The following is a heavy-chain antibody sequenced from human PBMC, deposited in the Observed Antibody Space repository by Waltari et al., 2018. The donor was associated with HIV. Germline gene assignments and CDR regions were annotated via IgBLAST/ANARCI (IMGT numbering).Heavy chain of an antibody. CDR2: IYHSGST. V-gene: IGHV4-4*02. J-gene: IGHJ4*02. Sequence: QVQLQESGPGLVKPSGTLSLTCAVSGGSISSSNWWSWVRQPPGKGLEWIGEIYHSGSTNYNPSLKSRVTISVDKSKNQFSLKLSSVTAADTAVYYCARAGYYDFWSGSARNYYFDYWGQGTLVTVSS. CDR1: GGSISSSNW. CDR3: ARAGYYDFWSGSARNYYFDY. D-gene: IGHD3-3*01.